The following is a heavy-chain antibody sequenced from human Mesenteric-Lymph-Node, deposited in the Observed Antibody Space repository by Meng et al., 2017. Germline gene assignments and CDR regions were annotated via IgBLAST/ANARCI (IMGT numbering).Heavy chain of an antibody. D-gene: IGHD3-10*01. CDR2: INHSGST. J-gene: IGHJ4*02. CDR3: ARGYLWFGN. V-gene: IGHV4-34*01. Sequence: QVQLQQWGAGLLKPSETLSLTFAVYGGSFSGYYWSWIRQPPGKGLEWIGAINHSGSTNYNPSLKSRVTISVDTSKNQFSLKLSSVTAADTAVYYCARGYLWFGNWGQGTLVTVSS. CDR1: GGSFSGYY.